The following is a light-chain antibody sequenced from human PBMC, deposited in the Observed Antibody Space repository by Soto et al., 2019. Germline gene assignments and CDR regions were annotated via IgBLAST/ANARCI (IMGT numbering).Light chain of an antibody. CDR1: VGDYKY. V-gene: IGLV2-14*01. CDR2: EGR. J-gene: IGLJ2*01. CDR3: SSYTTINTVF. Sequence: QSVLTQPASVSGSPGQSITISCNDVGDYKYVSWYQHHPGKAPKLIIYEGRNRPSGVSYRFSGSKSDNTASLTISGLQPEDGADYYCSSYTTINTVFFGGGTKLTVL.